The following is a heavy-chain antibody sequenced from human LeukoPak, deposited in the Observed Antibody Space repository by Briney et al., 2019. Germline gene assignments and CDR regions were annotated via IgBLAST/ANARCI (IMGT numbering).Heavy chain of an antibody. Sequence: GASVKVSCKASGYTFTGYYMHWVRQAPGQGLEWRGWINPNSGGTNYAQKFQGRVTMTRDTSISTAYMELSRLRSDDTAVYYCAIHVDTAMATGYWGQGTLVTVSS. J-gene: IGHJ4*02. D-gene: IGHD5-18*01. CDR1: GYTFTGYY. V-gene: IGHV1-2*02. CDR3: AIHVDTAMATGY. CDR2: INPNSGGT.